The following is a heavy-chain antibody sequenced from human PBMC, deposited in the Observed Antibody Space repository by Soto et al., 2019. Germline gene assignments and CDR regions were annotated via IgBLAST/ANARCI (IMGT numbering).Heavy chain of an antibody. CDR1: GFTFSSYW. CDR3: ARRGAVAGLHY. Sequence: EVQLVESGGGLVQPGGSLRVSCAASGFTFSSYWMHWVRQAPGKGLVRVSRINSDGSSTSYADSVKGRFTISRDNAKNTLYLQMNSLRAEDTGIYFCARRGAVAGLHYWGQGTLVTVSS. J-gene: IGHJ4*02. D-gene: IGHD6-19*01. CDR2: INSDGSST. V-gene: IGHV3-74*01.